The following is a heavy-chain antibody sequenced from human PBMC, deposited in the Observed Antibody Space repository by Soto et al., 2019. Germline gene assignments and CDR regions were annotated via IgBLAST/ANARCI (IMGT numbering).Heavy chain of an antibody. CDR3: AKLEMYYGDYQNFDY. CDR2: ISGSGGST. J-gene: IGHJ4*02. Sequence: PGGSLRLSCAASGFTFSSYAMSWVRQAPGKGLEWVSAISGSGGSTYYAGSVKGRFTISRDNSKNTLYLQMNSLRAEDTAVYYCAKLEMYYGDYQNFDYWGQGTLVTVSS. V-gene: IGHV3-23*01. D-gene: IGHD4-17*01. CDR1: GFTFSSYA.